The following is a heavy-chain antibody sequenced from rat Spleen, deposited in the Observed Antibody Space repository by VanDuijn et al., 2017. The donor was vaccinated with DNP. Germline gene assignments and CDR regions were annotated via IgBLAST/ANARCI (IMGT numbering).Heavy chain of an antibody. Sequence: EVQLVESGGGLVQPGRSLKLSCAASGFTFSDYYMAWVRQAPKTGLEWVATINYDGSTTYYRDSVKGRFTISRDSAKSTLFLQVDSLRSEDGATYYCTTVSYAGFAYWGQGTLVTVSS. J-gene: IGHJ3*01. D-gene: IGHD1-7*01. V-gene: IGHV5-7*01. CDR1: GFTFSDYY. CDR2: INYDGSTT. CDR3: TTVSYAGFAY.